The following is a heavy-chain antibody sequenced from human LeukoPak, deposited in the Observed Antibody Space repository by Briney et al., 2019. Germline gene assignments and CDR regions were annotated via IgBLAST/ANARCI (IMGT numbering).Heavy chain of an antibody. Sequence: GESLRLSCAASGFTFRSYAMTWVRQVPGRGLEWVSTIEGHGDNTYYEDSVKGRFTISRDNSKNTLYLHMNTLRAEDTAIYYCARAPFISNWLFDYWGQGTLVTVSS. D-gene: IGHD6-13*01. CDR2: IEGHGDNT. J-gene: IGHJ4*02. CDR1: GFTFRSYA. CDR3: ARAPFISNWLFDY. V-gene: IGHV3-23*01.